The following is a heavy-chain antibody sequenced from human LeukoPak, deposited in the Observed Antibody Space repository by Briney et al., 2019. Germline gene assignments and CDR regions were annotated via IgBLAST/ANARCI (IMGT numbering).Heavy chain of an antibody. D-gene: IGHD3-22*01. V-gene: IGHV1-18*01. CDR1: GYTFTSYG. CDR3: ARDVWLRYYDSSGTIPYFDY. CDR2: ISAYNGNT. Sequence: GASVKVSCKASGYTFTSYGISWVRQAPGQGLEWMGWISAYNGNTNYAQKLQGRVTMTTDTPTSTAYMELRSLRSDDTAVYYCARDVWLRYYDSSGTIPYFDYWGQGTLVTVSS. J-gene: IGHJ4*02.